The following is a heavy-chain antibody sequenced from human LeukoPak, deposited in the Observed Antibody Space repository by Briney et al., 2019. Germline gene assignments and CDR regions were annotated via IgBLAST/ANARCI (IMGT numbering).Heavy chain of an antibody. V-gene: IGHV1-58*01. CDR2: IVVGSGYT. CDR3: AADYVDGFDY. Sequence: GASVKVSFKASGFTFTSSAVQWVRQARGQRLEWIGWIVVGSGYTNYAQKFQERVTITRDMSTTTAYMGLSSLRSEDTAVYYCAADYVDGFDYWGQGTLVTVSS. D-gene: IGHD4-17*01. J-gene: IGHJ4*02. CDR1: GFTFTSSA.